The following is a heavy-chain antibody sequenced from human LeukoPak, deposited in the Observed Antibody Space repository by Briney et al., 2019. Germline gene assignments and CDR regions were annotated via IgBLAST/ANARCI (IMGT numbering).Heavy chain of an antibody. V-gene: IGHV4-30-2*01. D-gene: IGHD1-1*01. CDR2: IYHSGST. Sequence: PSQTLSLTCADSGGSISSGGYSWSWIRQPPGKGLEWIGYIYHSGSTYYNPSLKSRVTISVDRSKNQFSLKLSSVTAADTAVYYCARGGSDWNHFDYWGQGTLVTVSS. CDR1: GGSISSGGYS. CDR3: ARGGSDWNHFDY. J-gene: IGHJ4*02.